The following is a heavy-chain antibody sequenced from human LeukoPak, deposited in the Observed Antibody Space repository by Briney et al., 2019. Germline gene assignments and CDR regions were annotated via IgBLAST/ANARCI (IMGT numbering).Heavy chain of an antibody. Sequence: ASVKVSCKASGYTFTSYGISWVRQAPGQGLEWMGWISAYNGNTNYAQKLQGRVTMTTDTSTSTAYMELRSLRSDDTAVYYCARDSLGGRPFEYSSPWRTFDYWGQGTLVTVSS. J-gene: IGHJ4*02. CDR3: ARDSLGGRPFEYSSPWRTFDY. CDR2: ISAYNGNT. V-gene: IGHV1-18*01. D-gene: IGHD6-6*01. CDR1: GYTFTSYG.